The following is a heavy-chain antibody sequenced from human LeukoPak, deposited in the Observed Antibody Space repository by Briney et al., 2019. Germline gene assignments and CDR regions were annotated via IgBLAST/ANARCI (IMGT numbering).Heavy chain of an antibody. J-gene: IGHJ6*02. CDR2: IDPSDSST. V-gene: IGHV5-10-1*01. Sequence: GESLRISCKTSGYSFTSYWINWVRQIPGKGLEWMGRIDPSDSSTNYSPSLQGHVTISVDKSISTANLQWSSLKASDSAMYYCARRGITSPYGMDVWGQGTTVTVPS. D-gene: IGHD2-2*01. CDR3: ARRGITSPYGMDV. CDR1: GYSFTSYW.